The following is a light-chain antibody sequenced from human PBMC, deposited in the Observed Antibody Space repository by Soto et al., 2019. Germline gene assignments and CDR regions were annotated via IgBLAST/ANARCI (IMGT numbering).Light chain of an antibody. Sequence: QSVLTQPASVSGSPGHSITISCSGTSSDVGGYNYVSWYQQHPGKAPKLMIYDVSYRPSGVSNRFSGSKSGNTASLTISGLQAEDEADYYCSSYISTSTLNVFGTGTKLTVL. V-gene: IGLV2-14*03. J-gene: IGLJ1*01. CDR3: SSYISTSTLNV. CDR1: SSDVGGYNY. CDR2: DVS.